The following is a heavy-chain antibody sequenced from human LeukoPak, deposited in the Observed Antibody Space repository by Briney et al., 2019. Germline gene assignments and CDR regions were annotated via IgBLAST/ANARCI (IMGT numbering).Heavy chain of an antibody. CDR3: AGLDSSSWYY. D-gene: IGHD6-13*01. CDR2: IFPGDSDT. J-gene: IGHJ4*02. CDR1: GYSFTSNW. V-gene: IGHV5-51*01. Sequence: GESLEISCKGSGYSFTSNWIGWVRQMPGKGLEWMGIIFPGDSDTRYSPAYQGQVTISADKSISTAYLQWSSLKASDTAMYYCAGLDSSSWYYWGQGTRVSVSS.